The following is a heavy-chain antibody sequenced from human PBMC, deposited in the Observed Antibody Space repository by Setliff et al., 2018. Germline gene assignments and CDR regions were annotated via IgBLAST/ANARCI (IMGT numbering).Heavy chain of an antibody. Sequence: KTSETLSLTCTVSGGSISSGSYYWGWIRQPPRKGLEWIGSIHYSGSTYYNPSLKSRVTISVDTSKNQFSLKLDSVIVADTAVYYCAREDGPNYYYYYMDIWGKGTTVTVSS. D-gene: IGHD2-8*01. CDR1: GGSISSGSYY. V-gene: IGHV4-39*02. CDR3: AREDGPNYYYYYMDI. CDR2: IHYSGST. J-gene: IGHJ6*03.